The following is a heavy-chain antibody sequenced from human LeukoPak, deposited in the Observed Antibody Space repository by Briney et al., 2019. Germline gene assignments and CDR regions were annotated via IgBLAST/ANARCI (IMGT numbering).Heavy chain of an antibody. CDR1: GFTFSSYG. CDR2: IRYDGSNK. D-gene: IGHD3-3*01. Sequence: GGSLRLSCAASGFTFSSYGMHWVRQAPGKGLEWVAFIRYDGSNKYYADSVKGRFTISRDNSKNTLYLQMNSLRAEDTAVYYCAKAVWSGYSHFDYWGQGTLVTVSS. V-gene: IGHV3-30*02. J-gene: IGHJ4*02. CDR3: AKAVWSGYSHFDY.